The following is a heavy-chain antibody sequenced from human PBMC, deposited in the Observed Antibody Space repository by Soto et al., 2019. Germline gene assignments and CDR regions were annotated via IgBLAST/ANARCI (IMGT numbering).Heavy chain of an antibody. J-gene: IGHJ6*02. CDR2: IYPGDSDT. CDR3: ARNRLRQYYYGMDV. D-gene: IGHD3-10*01. Sequence: GEPLKISCQGSGYSFANYWIAWVGQMPGKGLEWVGVIYPGDSDTRYSPSFRGQVTISADKSISHVYLQWSSLKASDTAMYYCARNRLRQYYYGMDVWGQGTTVTVSS. CDR1: GYSFANYW. V-gene: IGHV5-51*01.